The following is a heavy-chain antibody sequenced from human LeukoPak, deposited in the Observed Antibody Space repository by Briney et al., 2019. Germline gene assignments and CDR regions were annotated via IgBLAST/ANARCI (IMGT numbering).Heavy chain of an antibody. CDR1: GGTFSSSA. D-gene: IGHD5-18*01. Sequence: ASVTVSCTTSGGTFSSSAITWVRQAPGQGLEWMGRIIPVLNITTYAQKFQGRVTITADTSTSTVYMELSSLRSEETAVYYCAKDQGLTAPPPYGLDVWGQGTTVIVTS. J-gene: IGHJ6*02. CDR2: IIPVLNIT. V-gene: IGHV1-69*04. CDR3: AKDQGLTAPPPYGLDV.